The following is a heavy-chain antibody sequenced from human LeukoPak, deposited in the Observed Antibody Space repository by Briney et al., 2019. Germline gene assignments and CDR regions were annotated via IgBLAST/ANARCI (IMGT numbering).Heavy chain of an antibody. Sequence: GASVKVSCKASGGTFSSYAISWVRQAPGQGLEWMGGIIPIFGTANYAQKFQGRVTITADESTSTAYMELSSLRSVDTAVYYCASSRDGGYNSFFDYWGQGTLVTVSS. J-gene: IGHJ4*02. CDR2: IIPIFGTA. V-gene: IGHV1-69*13. CDR1: GGTFSSYA. CDR3: ASSRDGGYNSFFDY. D-gene: IGHD5-24*01.